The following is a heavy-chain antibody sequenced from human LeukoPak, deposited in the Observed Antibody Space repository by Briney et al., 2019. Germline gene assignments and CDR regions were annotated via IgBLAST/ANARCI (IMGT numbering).Heavy chain of an antibody. D-gene: IGHD3-3*01. V-gene: IGHV3-7*01. Sequence: GGSLRLSCAASGFTFSNYWMSWVRQAPGQGLEWLANINQDGSEKYYVDSVKGRFTISRDNAKNSLYLQMNSLRAEDTAVYSCARDPDNYDFWSRIKIAGAFDIWGQGTMVTVSS. CDR1: GFTFSNYW. J-gene: IGHJ3*02. CDR2: INQDGSEK. CDR3: ARDPDNYDFWSRIKIAGAFDI.